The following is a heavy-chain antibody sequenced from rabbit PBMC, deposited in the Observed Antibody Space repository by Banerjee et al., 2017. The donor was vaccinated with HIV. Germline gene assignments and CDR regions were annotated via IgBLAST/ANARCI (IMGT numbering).Heavy chain of an antibody. CDR1: GFSFSSSDY. J-gene: IGHJ6*01. V-gene: IGHV1S40*01. Sequence: QSLEESGGDLGKPEGSLTLTCTASGFSFSSSDYMCWVRQAPGKGLGWIGCIASSRSGFTFSATWAKGRFHCSTNASNTVTLQMTSLTVADTATYFCARDTSSSFSSYGMVLWGEGTLVTVS. D-gene: IGHD1-1*01. CDR3: ARDTSSSFSSYGMVL. CDR2: IASSRSGFT.